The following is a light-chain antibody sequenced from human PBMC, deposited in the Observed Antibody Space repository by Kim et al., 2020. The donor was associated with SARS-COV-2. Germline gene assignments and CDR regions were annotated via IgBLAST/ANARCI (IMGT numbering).Light chain of an antibody. Sequence: EIVMTQSPDTLSVSPGERATLSCRASQSVSSNLAWYQQKPGQAPRLLIYGASTRATGIPARFSGSGSGTEFTLTISSLQSEDFAVYYCQQYNNWPRTFGQGTKLEI. CDR1: QSVSSN. CDR3: QQYNNWPRT. J-gene: IGKJ2*01. CDR2: GAS. V-gene: IGKV3-15*01.